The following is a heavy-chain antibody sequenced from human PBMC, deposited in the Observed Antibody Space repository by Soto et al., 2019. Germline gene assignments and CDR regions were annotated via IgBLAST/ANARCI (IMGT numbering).Heavy chain of an antibody. CDR1: GYTFTSYG. J-gene: IGHJ3*02. CDR3: ARDSTYSSGWNPDAFDI. D-gene: IGHD6-19*01. Sequence: EASVKVSCKASGYTFTSYGISWVRQAPGQGLEWMGWISAYNGNTNYAQKLQGRVTMTTDTSTSTAYMELRSLRSDDTAVYYCARDSTYSSGWNPDAFDIWGQGTMVTVSS. V-gene: IGHV1-18*01. CDR2: ISAYNGNT.